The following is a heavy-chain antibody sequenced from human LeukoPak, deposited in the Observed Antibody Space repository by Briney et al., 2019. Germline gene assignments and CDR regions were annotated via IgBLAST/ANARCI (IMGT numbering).Heavy chain of an antibody. Sequence: SETLSLTCTVSGGSISSYYWSWIRQPAGKGLEWIGRIYTSGSTNYNPSLKSRVTMSVDTSKNQFSLKLSSVTAADTAVYYCAAHNTFYDSREDYYGMDVWDQGTTVTVSS. J-gene: IGHJ6*02. CDR1: GGSISSYY. D-gene: IGHD3-22*01. CDR3: AAHNTFYDSREDYYGMDV. V-gene: IGHV4-4*07. CDR2: IYTSGST.